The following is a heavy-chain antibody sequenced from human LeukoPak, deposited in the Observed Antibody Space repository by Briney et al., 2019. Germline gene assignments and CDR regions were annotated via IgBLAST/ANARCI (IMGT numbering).Heavy chain of an antibody. CDR2: IYYSGST. J-gene: IGHJ6*03. CDR1: GGSISSSSYY. D-gene: IGHD6-13*01. CDR3: AQHPSIAAAAYYYYYYMDV. Sequence: KTSETLSLTCTVSGGSISSSSYYWGWIRQPPGKGLEWIGSIYYSGSTYYNPSLKSRVTISVDTSKNQFSLKLSSVTAADTAVYYCAQHPSIAAAAYYYYYYMDVWGKGTTVTISS. V-gene: IGHV4-39*01.